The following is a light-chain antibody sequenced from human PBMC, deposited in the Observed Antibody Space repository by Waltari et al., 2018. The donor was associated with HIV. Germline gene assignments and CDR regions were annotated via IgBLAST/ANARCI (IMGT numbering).Light chain of an antibody. CDR3: QQYENWPYT. J-gene: IGKJ2*01. Sequence: EIVLTQSPATLSLSPGERATLSCRASQSVGTFLAWYQQIPGQAPRLLIYDTSNRATGIPARFSGSGSGTDFTLTISSLEPEDFAVYYCQQYENWPYTFGQGTKLEIK. CDR1: QSVGTF. V-gene: IGKV3-11*01. CDR2: DTS.